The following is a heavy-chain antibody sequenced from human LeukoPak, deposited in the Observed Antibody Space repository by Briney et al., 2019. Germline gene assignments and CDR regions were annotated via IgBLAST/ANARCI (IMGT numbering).Heavy chain of an antibody. Sequence: PSETLSLTCAVYGGSFSGYYWSWIRQPPGKGLEWIGEINHSGSTNYNPSLKSRVTMSVDTSKNQFSLKLSSVTAADTAVYYCARAGRGGYSGYDSHYYYGMDVWGQGTTVTVSS. CDR1: GGSFSGYY. CDR2: INHSGST. CDR3: ARAGRGGYSGYDSHYYYGMDV. D-gene: IGHD5-12*01. V-gene: IGHV4-34*01. J-gene: IGHJ6*02.